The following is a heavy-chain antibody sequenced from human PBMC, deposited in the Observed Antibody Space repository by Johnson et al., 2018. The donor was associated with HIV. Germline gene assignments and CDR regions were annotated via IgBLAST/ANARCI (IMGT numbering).Heavy chain of an antibody. J-gene: IGHJ3*02. V-gene: IGHV3-33*01. Sequence: QVQLVESGGGVVQPGRSLRLSCAASGFTFSAYGMRWVRQAPGKGLEWLAVLWKDGRTTYYTDSVKGRFTISRDNSTSTLYVEMSSLRDEDSAGDYCARDGAYSYVAFDTWGRGTLVTVSS. D-gene: IGHD5-12*01. CDR3: ARDGAYSYVAFDT. CDR1: GFTFSAYG. CDR2: LWKDGRTT.